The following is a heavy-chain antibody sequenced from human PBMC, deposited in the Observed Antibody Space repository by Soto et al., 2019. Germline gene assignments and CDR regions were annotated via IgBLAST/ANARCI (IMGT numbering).Heavy chain of an antibody. CDR3: ATVWFGESPH. CDR1: GGSISSSSYY. Sequence: QLQLQESGPGLVKPSETLSLTCTVSGGSISSSSYYWGWIRQPPGKGLEWIGSIYYSGCTYYNPSITRRVTRSVDSSKTQFAPKLSSVTAADTAVYCCATVWFGESPHWGQGTLVTVSS. J-gene: IGHJ1*01. D-gene: IGHD3-10*01. V-gene: IGHV4-39*01. CDR2: IYYSGCT.